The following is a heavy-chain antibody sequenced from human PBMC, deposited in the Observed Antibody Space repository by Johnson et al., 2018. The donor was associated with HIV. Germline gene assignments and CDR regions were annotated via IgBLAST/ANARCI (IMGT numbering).Heavy chain of an antibody. D-gene: IGHD2-8*01. CDR3: ARDNIVLMVGGAFDI. Sequence: VQLVESGGGVVQPGGSLSLSCAASRFTFSDYYMSWVRQAPGKGLEWVSAISGSGGSTYYADSVKGRFTISRDNSKNTLYLQMKSLRAEDTAVDYCARDNIVLMVGGAFDIWGQGTMVTVSS. CDR1: RFTFSDYY. V-gene: IGHV3-23*04. J-gene: IGHJ3*02. CDR2: ISGSGGST.